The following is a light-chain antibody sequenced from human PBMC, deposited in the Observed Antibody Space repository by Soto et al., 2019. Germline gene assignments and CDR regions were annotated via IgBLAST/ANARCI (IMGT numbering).Light chain of an antibody. V-gene: IGKV3-15*01. CDR1: QTVGAN. CDR3: QQYDNWPPWT. Sequence: IVMTQSPAPLSVSPGERATLSCRASQTVGANLAWYQQRPGQAPILLIYGASSRAGGVPPRFSGSGPGTEFTLTISGLQSEDFADYYCQQYDNWPPWTFGQGTQVEIK. J-gene: IGKJ1*01. CDR2: GAS.